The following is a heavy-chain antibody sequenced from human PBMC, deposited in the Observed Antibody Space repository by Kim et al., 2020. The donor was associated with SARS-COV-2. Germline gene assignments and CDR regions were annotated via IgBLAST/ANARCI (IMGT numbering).Heavy chain of an antibody. J-gene: IGHJ4*02. Sequence: SETLSLTCAVYGGSFSGYYWSWIRQPPGKGLEWIGEINHSGSTNYNPSLKSRVTISVDTSKNQFSLKLSSVTAADTAVYYCASRGYCSGGSCVDWGQGTLVTVSS. CDR2: INHSGST. D-gene: IGHD2-15*01. CDR1: GGSFSGYY. CDR3: ASRGYCSGGSCVD. V-gene: IGHV4-34*01.